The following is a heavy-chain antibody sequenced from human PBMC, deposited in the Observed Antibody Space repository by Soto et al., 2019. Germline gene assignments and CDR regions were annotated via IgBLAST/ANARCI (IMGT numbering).Heavy chain of an antibody. Sequence: PGGSLRLSCAASGFNFSNHWMHWVRQRPGEGLVWVSRITSDGKSKAYAESVKGRFAISRDNAKNTLYLQMNGLTAEDTVVYYCARESGDWPLNWFDPWGLGTLVTVSS. CDR1: GFNFSNHW. CDR3: ARESGDWPLNWFDP. D-gene: IGHD2-21*02. CDR2: ITSDGKSK. V-gene: IGHV3-74*01. J-gene: IGHJ5*02.